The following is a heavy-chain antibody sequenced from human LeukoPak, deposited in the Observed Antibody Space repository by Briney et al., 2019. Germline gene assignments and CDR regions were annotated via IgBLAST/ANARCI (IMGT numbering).Heavy chain of an antibody. CDR3: AKDGAGSPSYCSSTSCYVDY. Sequence: GGSLRLSCAASGFTFSSYAMSWVRQAPGKGLEGVSAISGSGGSTYYADSVKGRFTISRDNSKNTLYLQMNSLRAEDTAVYYCAKDGAGSPSYCSSTSCYVDYWGQGTLVTVSS. D-gene: IGHD2-2*01. J-gene: IGHJ4*02. V-gene: IGHV3-23*01. CDR1: GFTFSSYA. CDR2: ISGSGGST.